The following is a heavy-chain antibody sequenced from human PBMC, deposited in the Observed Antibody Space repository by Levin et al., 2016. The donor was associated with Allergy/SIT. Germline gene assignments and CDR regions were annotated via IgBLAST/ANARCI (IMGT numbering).Heavy chain of an antibody. CDR1: GFTFSSYW. D-gene: IGHD4-23*01. Sequence: GGSLRLSCAASGFTFSSYWMHWVRQAPGKGLVWVSRINNDGSSTSYADSVKGRFTISRDNAKNTLYLQMNSLRAEDTAVYYCARDLDGNRGYWGQGTLVTVSS. CDR3: ARDLDGNRGY. V-gene: IGHV3-74*01. CDR2: INNDGSST. J-gene: IGHJ4*02.